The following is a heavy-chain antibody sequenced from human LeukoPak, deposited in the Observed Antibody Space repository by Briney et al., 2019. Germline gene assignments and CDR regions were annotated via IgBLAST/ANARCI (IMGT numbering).Heavy chain of an antibody. J-gene: IGHJ4*02. CDR3: ARGTTDAY. V-gene: IGHV1-46*01. D-gene: IGHD1-1*01. CDR2: INPSGGST. Sequence: GASVKVSCKASGYTFTSYYIDWVRQAHGQGLEWMGVINPSGGSTRYAQKFQGRVTMTGDPSTRTVYMELSSLTSDDTAVYYCARGTTDAYWGQGTPVTVSS. CDR1: GYTFTSYY.